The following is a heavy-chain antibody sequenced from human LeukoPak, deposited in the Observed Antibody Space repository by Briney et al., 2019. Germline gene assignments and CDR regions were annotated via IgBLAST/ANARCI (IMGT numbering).Heavy chain of an antibody. CDR2: SSGTGGDT. D-gene: IGHD3-16*01. V-gene: IGHV3-23*01. CDR1: GFTSSSFA. CDR3: AKDGGGRKGAFDC. Sequence: PGGSLRLSCAASGFTSSSFAMSWVRQAPGKGLEWVSSSSGTGGDTYYADSVKGRFTISRDNTKRTLYLQMNYVRADDTAVYYCAKDGGGRKGAFDCWGQGTLVTVSS. J-gene: IGHJ4*02.